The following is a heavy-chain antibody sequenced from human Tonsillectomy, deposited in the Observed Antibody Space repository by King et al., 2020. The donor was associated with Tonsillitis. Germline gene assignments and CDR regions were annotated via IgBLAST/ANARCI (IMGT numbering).Heavy chain of an antibody. D-gene: IGHD6-13*01. V-gene: IGHV4-59*01. Sequence: QLQESGPGLVKPSETLSLTCTVSGGSISSYHWSWIRQPPGKGLEWIGYIYNSGSTNYNPSLKSRVTISVDTSKNQISLKLSSVTAADTAMYYCARSTSIAEGGRGGIDYWGQGALVTVSS. CDR3: ARSTSIAEGGRGGIDY. CDR1: GGSISSYH. CDR2: IYNSGST. J-gene: IGHJ4*02.